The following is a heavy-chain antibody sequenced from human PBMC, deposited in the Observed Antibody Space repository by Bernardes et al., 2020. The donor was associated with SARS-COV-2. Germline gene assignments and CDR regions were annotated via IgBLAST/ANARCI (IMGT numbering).Heavy chain of an antibody. CDR2: IYYSGST. V-gene: IGHV4-59*01. CDR3: ARAQRWLQFGGYYYYGMDV. D-gene: IGHD5-12*01. Sequence: SEPLSLTCTVSGGSISSYYWSWIRQPPGKGLEWIGYIYYSGSTNYNPSLKSRVTISVDTSKNQFSLKLSSVTAADTAVYYCARAQRWLQFGGYYYYGMDVWGQGTTVTVSS. J-gene: IGHJ6*02. CDR1: GGSISSYY.